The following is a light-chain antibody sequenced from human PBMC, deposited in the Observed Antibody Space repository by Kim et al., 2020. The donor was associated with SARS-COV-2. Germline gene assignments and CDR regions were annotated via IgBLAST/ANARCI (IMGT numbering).Light chain of an antibody. J-gene: IGKJ1*01. CDR2: DAS. Sequence: EIVLTQSPATLSLSPGERATLSCRASQSVSSYLAWYQHKPGQAPRLLIYDASKRVTGIPARFSGSGFGTDFTLTISSLEPEDFAVYYCQQRNNWATFGQGTKVEIK. CDR1: QSVSSY. V-gene: IGKV3-11*01. CDR3: QQRNNWAT.